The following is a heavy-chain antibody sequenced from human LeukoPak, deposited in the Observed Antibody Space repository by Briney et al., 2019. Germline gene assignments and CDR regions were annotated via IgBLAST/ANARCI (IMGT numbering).Heavy chain of an antibody. J-gene: IGHJ5*02. CDR3: RLRSTEDPFKWFDP. CDR2: IKVRADNFVT. V-gene: IGHV3-73*01. D-gene: IGHD2-2*01. CDR1: GFIFSGSD. Sequence: GGSLKLSCAASGFIFSGSDIHHFRQASGKGLEWVGRIKVRADNFVTAYAAPVKGRFTISRDDSKNTAYLQMNSLKTEDTAMYYCRLRSTEDPFKWFDPWGQGTLVTVSS.